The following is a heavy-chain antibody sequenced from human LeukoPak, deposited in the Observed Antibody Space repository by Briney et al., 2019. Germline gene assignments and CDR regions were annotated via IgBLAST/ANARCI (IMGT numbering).Heavy chain of an antibody. D-gene: IGHD2-2*01. CDR1: GGSFSGYY. CDR2: INHSGST. J-gene: IGHJ5*02. V-gene: IGHV4-34*01. Sequence: SETLSLTCAVYGGSFSGYYWSWIRQPPGKGLEWIGEINHSGSTNYNPSLKSRVTISVDTSKNQFSLKLSSVTAADTAVYYCAPSSSGYCSSTSCSGGGRNWSDPWGQGTLVTVSS. CDR3: APSSSGYCSSTSCSGGGRNWSDP.